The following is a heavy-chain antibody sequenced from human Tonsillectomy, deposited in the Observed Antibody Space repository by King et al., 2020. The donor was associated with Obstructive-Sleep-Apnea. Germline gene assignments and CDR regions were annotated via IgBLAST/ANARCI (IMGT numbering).Heavy chain of an antibody. Sequence: QLVQSGGGLVQPGGSLRLSCAASGFTFSSYSMNWVRQAPGKGLEWVSYISSSSSTIYYADSVKGRFTISNENAKNSLYLQMNSLRAEDTAVYYCARGATPNYYGMDVWGQGTTVTVSS. CDR2: ISSSSSTI. CDR1: GFTFSSYS. J-gene: IGHJ6*02. V-gene: IGHV3-48*04. CDR3: ARGATPNYYGMDV.